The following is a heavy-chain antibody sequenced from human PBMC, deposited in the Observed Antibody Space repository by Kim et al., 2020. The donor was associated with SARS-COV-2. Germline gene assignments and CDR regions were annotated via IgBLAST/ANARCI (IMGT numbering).Heavy chain of an antibody. D-gene: IGHD3-10*01. V-gene: IGHV3-30*18. CDR1: GFTFSTYG. CDR3: AKALLRGVNYYYYGMDV. Sequence: GGSLRRSCAASGFTFSTYGMYWVRQAPGKGLEWVALISYDGSNEYYADSVKGRFTISRDNSKNTLYLQMNSLRAEDTALFYCAKALLRGVNYYYYGMDVWGPGTTVTVSS. CDR2: ISYDGSNE. J-gene: IGHJ6*02.